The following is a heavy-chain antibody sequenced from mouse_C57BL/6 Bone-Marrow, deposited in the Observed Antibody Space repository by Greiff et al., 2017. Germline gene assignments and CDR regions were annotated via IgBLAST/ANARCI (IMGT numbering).Heavy chain of an antibody. CDR3: ARKITTVPMWYCAY. D-gene: IGHD1-1*01. J-gene: IGHJ2*01. Sequence: VQLQQSGPELVKPGASVKISCKASGYAFSSSWMNWVKQRPGKGLEWIGRIYPGDGDTNYNGKFKGKATLTADKSSSTAYMQLSSLTSEYSAVYFCARKITTVPMWYCAYWGQGTTLTVSS. CDR2: IYPGDGDT. CDR1: GYAFSSSW. V-gene: IGHV1-82*01.